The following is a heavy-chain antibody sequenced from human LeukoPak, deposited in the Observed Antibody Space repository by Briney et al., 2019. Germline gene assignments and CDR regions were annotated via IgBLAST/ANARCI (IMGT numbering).Heavy chain of an antibody. Sequence: GGSLRLSCAASGFTFSSSVMSWVRQAPGKGREWVSGISNSGSITYYADSVKGRFTISRDNSKNMLYLQMNSLRAEDTAVYYCAKGSFWGQGTLVTVSS. CDR2: ISNSGSIT. J-gene: IGHJ4*02. CDR1: GFTFSSSV. CDR3: AKGSF. V-gene: IGHV3-23*01.